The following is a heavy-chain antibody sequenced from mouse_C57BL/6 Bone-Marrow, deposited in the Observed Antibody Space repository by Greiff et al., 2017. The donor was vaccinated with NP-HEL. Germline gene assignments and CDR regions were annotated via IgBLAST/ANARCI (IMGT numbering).Heavy chain of an antibody. J-gene: IGHJ2*01. V-gene: IGHV14-4*01. CDR2: IDPENGDT. CDR3: TTVLFFDY. CDR1: GFNIKDDY. Sequence: VQLKQSGAELVRPGASVKLSCTASGFNIKDDYMHWVKQRPEQGLEWIGWIDPENGDTEYASKFQGKATITADTSSNTAYLQLSSLTSEDTAVYYCTTVLFFDYWGQGTTLTVSS.